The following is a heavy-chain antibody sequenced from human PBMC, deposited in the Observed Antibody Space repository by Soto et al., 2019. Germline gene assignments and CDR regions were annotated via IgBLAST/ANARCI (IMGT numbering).Heavy chain of an antibody. Sequence: SGTLSLSCIVSGGSISCHDWSWIRLPAGRRLQWVGRIYSSGTTNYNPSLKSRVRMSVDTDRNSFSLRLDSVTAADTAVYYCARNFDIAATGTAFDSWGRGVLVTVSS. CDR1: GGSISCHD. CDR2: IYSSGTT. J-gene: IGHJ4*02. V-gene: IGHV4-4*07. D-gene: IGHD6-13*01. CDR3: ARNFDIAATGTAFDS.